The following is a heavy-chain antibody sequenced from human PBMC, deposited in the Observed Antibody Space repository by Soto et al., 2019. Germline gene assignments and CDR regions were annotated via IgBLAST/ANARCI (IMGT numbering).Heavy chain of an antibody. CDR1: GFSLSTIGVG. CDR3: SHRYGQKTSSPLGY. CDR2: ISWNDDK. Sequence: QITLKESGPTLVKPTQTLTLTCTFSGFSLSTIGVGVGWIRQPPGKALEGLALISWNDDKRYSPSLKSRLTIARDTSKNQVVLTMTNMAPVDTATYYCSHRYGQKTSSPLGYWGQGTLVTVSS. J-gene: IGHJ4*02. D-gene: IGHD6-13*01. V-gene: IGHV2-5*01.